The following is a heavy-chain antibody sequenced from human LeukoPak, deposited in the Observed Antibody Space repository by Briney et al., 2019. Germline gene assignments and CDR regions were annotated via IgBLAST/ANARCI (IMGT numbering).Heavy chain of an antibody. V-gene: IGHV4-59*01. D-gene: IGHD6-13*01. J-gene: IGHJ4*02. CDR2: IYYSGST. Sequence: PSETLSLTCTVSGGSISSYYWSWIRQPPGKGLEWIGYIYYSGSTNYNPSLKSRVTISVDTSKNQFSLKLSSVTAADTAVYYCARLRYSSYTDYWGQGPLVTVSS. CDR3: ARLRYSSYTDY. CDR1: GGSISSYY.